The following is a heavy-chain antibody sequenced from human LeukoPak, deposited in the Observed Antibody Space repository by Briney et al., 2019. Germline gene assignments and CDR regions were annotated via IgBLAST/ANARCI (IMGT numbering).Heavy chain of an antibody. V-gene: IGHV3-53*01. CDR2: IYSGGNT. CDR3: ATYGGNSWNWFDP. Sequence: PGGSLRLSCAASGFTVSSNCMSWVRQAPGKGLEWVSVIYSGGNTYYADSVKGRFTISRDTSKNTLYLQMNSLRAEDTAVYYCATYGGNSWNWFDPWGQGTLVTVSS. CDR1: GFTVSSNC. D-gene: IGHD4-23*01. J-gene: IGHJ5*02.